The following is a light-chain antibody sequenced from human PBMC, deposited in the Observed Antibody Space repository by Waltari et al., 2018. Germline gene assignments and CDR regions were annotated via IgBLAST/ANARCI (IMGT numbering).Light chain of an antibody. CDR2: DVT. V-gene: IGLV2-14*03. Sequence: QSALTQPASVSGSPGQSITIPCTGTSSDIGLYNYVPLHQQPPGKAPKVVIYDVTKWPSGVSDRFSGSKSGNTASLTISGLQAEDEADYFCSSHGASNSLVFGGGTKLSVL. CDR3: SSHGASNSLV. J-gene: IGLJ2*01. CDR1: SSDIGLYNY.